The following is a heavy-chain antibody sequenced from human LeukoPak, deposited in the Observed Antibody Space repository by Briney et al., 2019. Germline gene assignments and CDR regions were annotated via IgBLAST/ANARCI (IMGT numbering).Heavy chain of an antibody. D-gene: IGHD3-22*01. CDR1: GFTLCNYA. Sequence: GSLRLSCAASGFTLCNYAMSWVRQAPGEGLEWVSAISGSGGSTYYADSVKGRFTISRDNAKNSLYLQMNSLRAEDSAVYYCAREEYYYDSSGYYWGQGTLVTVSS. J-gene: IGHJ4*02. CDR3: AREEYYYDSSGYY. CDR2: ISGSGGST. V-gene: IGHV3-23*01.